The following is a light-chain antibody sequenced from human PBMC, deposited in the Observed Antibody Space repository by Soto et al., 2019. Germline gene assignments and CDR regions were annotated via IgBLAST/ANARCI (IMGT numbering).Light chain of an antibody. Sequence: QSAVTQPASLSGSPGQSIAISCTGSSSDVGGYNYVSWYQQHPGKAPQLIIYEVTNRPSGVSNRFSGSKSGNTASLTISGLQAEDEADYYCSSYTSSSTRVFGTGTKVTVL. CDR1: SSDVGGYNY. V-gene: IGLV2-14*01. CDR3: SSYTSSSTRV. J-gene: IGLJ1*01. CDR2: EVT.